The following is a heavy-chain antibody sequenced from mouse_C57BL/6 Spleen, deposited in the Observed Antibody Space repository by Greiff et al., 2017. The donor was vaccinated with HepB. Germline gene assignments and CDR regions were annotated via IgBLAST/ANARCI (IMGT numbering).Heavy chain of an antibody. CDR2: IYPGNSDT. CDR3: TIYDCYSHYYAMDY. J-gene: IGHJ4*01. CDR1: GYTFTSYW. Sequence: VQLQQSGPVLARPGASVKMSCKTSGYTFTSYWMHWVKQRPGQGLEWIGAIYPGNSDTSYNQKFKGKAKLTAVTSASTAYMELSSLTNEDSAVYYCTIYDCYSHYYAMDYWGQGTSVTVSS. V-gene: IGHV1-5*01. D-gene: IGHD2-3*01.